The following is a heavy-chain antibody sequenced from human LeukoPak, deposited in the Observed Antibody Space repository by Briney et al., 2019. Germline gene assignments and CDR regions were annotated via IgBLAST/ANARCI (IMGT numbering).Heavy chain of an antibody. CDR3: ARLLGGYFAGDAFDV. V-gene: IGHV4-39*02. D-gene: IGHD3-9*01. CDR2: TYYTGST. Sequence: AETLSLTCTVSGGSVSSRPHFWAWIRQTPGKGLEWIGTTYYTGSTNYNPSLKSRVTISVDVSTDTFSLNLGSVTAADTAVYYCARLLGGYFAGDAFDVWGQARMASVSS. J-gene: IGHJ3*01. CDR1: GGSVSSRPHF.